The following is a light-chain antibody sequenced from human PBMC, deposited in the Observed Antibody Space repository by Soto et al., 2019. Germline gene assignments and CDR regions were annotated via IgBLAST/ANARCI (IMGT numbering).Light chain of an antibody. CDR2: GSS. Sequence: EGVLTQSTGTLSLSRGERATLSCRASQSVSNNYFAWYQQKPGQAPRLLLFGSSDRATGIPDRFSGSGSGTDFTLTIIRLEPEDFAVYYCPQYGSSPPYTFGQGTKREIK. CDR1: QSVSNNY. J-gene: IGKJ2*01. CDR3: PQYGSSPPYT. V-gene: IGKV3-20*01.